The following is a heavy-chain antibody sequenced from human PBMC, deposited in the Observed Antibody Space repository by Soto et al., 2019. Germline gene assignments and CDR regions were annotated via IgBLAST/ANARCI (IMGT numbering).Heavy chain of an antibody. D-gene: IGHD3-22*01. CDR2: IYHSGST. Sequence: QVQLQESGPGLVKPSGTLSLTCAGSGGSISSSNCWSLVRQPPGKGLDWIGEIYHSGSTNYNPSLKSRVNISVDKSKNQFSLKLSSVTAADTAVYYCARGGVTYYYDSSAYYWDYWGQGTQVTVSS. V-gene: IGHV4-4*02. CDR1: GGSISSSNC. J-gene: IGHJ4*02. CDR3: ARGGVTYYYDSSAYYWDY.